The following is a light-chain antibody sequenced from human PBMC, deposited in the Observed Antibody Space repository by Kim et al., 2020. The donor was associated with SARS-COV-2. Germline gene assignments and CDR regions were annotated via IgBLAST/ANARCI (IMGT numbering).Light chain of an antibody. CDR1: KLGDKY. Sequence: SYELTQPPSVSVSPGQTASITCSGDKLGDKYACWYQQKPGQSPVLVIYQDSKRPSGIPERFSGSISGNTATLTISGTQAMDEADYYCQAWDSSTAYVVFGGGTQLTVL. CDR3: QAWDSSTAYVV. V-gene: IGLV3-1*01. CDR2: QDS. J-gene: IGLJ2*01.